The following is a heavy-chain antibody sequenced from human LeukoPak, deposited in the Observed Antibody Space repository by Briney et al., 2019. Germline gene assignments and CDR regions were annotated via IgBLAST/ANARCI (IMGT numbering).Heavy chain of an antibody. J-gene: IGHJ3*02. V-gene: IGHV3-21*01. Sequence: GGSLRLSCAASGFTFSSYSMNWVRQAPGKGLEWVSSISTSSSYIYYADSVKGRFTISRDNAKNSLYLQMNSLRAEDTAVYYCARDTPYCGGDCYSSDAFDIWGQGTMVTVSS. CDR3: ARDTPYCGGDCYSSDAFDI. D-gene: IGHD2-21*02. CDR1: GFTFSSYS. CDR2: ISTSSSYI.